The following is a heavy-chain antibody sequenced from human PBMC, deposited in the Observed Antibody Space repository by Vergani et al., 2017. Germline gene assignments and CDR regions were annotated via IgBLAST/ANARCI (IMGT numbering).Heavy chain of an antibody. D-gene: IGHD2-21*02. CDR2: INPNRGVT. J-gene: IGHJ3*02. V-gene: IGHV1-2*02. CDR1: GYTFTGYY. CDR3: ARDQDEAYCGGDCYPDDAFDI. Sequence: QVQLVQSGAEVKKPGASVKVSCKASGYTFTGYYMHWVRQAPGQGLEWMGWINPNRGVTNYAQKFQGRVTRTRDTSISTAYMELSRLRSDDTAVYYCARDQDEAYCGGDCYPDDAFDIWGQGTMVTVSS.